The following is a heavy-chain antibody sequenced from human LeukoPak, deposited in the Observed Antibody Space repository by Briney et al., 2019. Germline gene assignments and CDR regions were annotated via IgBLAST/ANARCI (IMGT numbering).Heavy chain of an antibody. Sequence: GGSLTLSCAASGFTLRNYAMAWVRQAPGQGLELVSHISGGGDSTNYADSVKGRFTISRDSSKNTLYLQMNSLRAEDTAVYYCATPHLFFGVVWGQGTLVTVSS. CDR3: ATPHLFFGVV. J-gene: IGHJ4*02. D-gene: IGHD3-3*01. V-gene: IGHV3-23*01. CDR1: GFTLRNYA. CDR2: ISGGGDST.